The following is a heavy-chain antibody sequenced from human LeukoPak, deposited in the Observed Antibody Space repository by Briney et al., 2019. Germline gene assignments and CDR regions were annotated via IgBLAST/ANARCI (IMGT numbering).Heavy chain of an antibody. V-gene: IGHV3-21*01. Sequence: GGSLRLSCAASGFTFSSYSMNWVRQAPGKGLEWVSSISSSSSYIYYADSVKGRFTISRDNAKNSLYLHMNSLRAEDTAVYYCARGLDSSGYLSAFDIWGQGTMVTVSS. CDR1: GFTFSSYS. D-gene: IGHD3-22*01. J-gene: IGHJ3*02. CDR3: ARGLDSSGYLSAFDI. CDR2: ISSSSSYI.